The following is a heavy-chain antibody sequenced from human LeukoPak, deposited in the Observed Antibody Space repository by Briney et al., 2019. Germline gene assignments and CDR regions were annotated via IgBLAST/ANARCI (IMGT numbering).Heavy chain of an antibody. CDR1: GFTFSSYW. Sequence: GGSLRLSCAASGFTFSSYWMRWVRQAPGKGLELVANIKQDGSEKYYVDSVQGRFTISRDNAKNSLYLQMNSLRVEDTAVYYCARRIVGPTSGGDYWGQGGPVTVSS. D-gene: IGHD1-26*01. CDR2: IKQDGSEK. J-gene: IGHJ4*02. V-gene: IGHV3-7*01. CDR3: ARRIVGPTSGGDY.